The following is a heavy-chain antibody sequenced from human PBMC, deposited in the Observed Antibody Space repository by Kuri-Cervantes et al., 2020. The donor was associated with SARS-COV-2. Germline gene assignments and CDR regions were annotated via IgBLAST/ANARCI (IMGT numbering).Heavy chain of an antibody. CDR3: AKDIVLMVYAIKVMGYYYYGMDV. CDR2: ISYDGSNK. V-gene: IGHV3-30*18. J-gene: IGHJ6*02. Sequence: GESLKISCSASGFNFSRSDMHWVRQAPGKGLEWVAVISYDGSNKYYADSVKGRFTISRDNSKNTLYLQMNSLRAEDTAVYYCAKDIVLMVYAIKVMGYYYYGMDVWGQGTTVTVSS. CDR1: GFNFSRSD. D-gene: IGHD2-8*01.